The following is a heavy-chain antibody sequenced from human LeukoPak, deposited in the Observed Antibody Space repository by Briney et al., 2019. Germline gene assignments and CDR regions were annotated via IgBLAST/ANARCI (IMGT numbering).Heavy chain of an antibody. D-gene: IGHD6-13*01. V-gene: IGHV3-9*03. CDR1: GFTFDDYA. CDR2: ISWNSGSI. Sequence: GGSLRLSCAASGFTFDDYAMHWVRQAPGKGLEWVSGISWNSGSIDYADSVKGRFTISRDNAKNSLYLQMNSLRAEDMAFYYCAKDQDASSWYGGLDCWGQGTLVTVSS. CDR3: AKDQDASSWYGGLDC. J-gene: IGHJ4*02.